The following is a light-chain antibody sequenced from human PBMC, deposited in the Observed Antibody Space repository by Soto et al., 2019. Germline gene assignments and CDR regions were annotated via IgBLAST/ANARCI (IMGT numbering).Light chain of an antibody. CDR3: QQYDNRPPST. Sequence: DFPMPQSPSSLSASVGDRVTITCQASQDLSNYLNWYQQKPGNAPKLLIYDASKLETVFPSRFRGCGSVTDFTFTISSLLTEAIATYYCQQYDNRPPSTFGGGTKVEIK. J-gene: IGKJ4*01. V-gene: IGKV1-33*01. CDR1: QDLSNY. CDR2: DAS.